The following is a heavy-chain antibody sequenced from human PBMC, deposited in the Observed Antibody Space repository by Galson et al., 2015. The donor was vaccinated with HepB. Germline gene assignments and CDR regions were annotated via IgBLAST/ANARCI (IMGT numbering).Heavy chain of an antibody. Sequence: SCKAPGGTFSNHVINWVRQAPGQGLEWMGGIIPMFGEPRHAQKFQDRITLSADASTSTAYMEVTSLQSADTAVYYCARGNYGMDVWGQGTTVIVSS. CDR2: IIPMFGEP. V-gene: IGHV1-69*01. CDR1: GGTFSNHV. J-gene: IGHJ6*02. CDR3: ARGNYGMDV.